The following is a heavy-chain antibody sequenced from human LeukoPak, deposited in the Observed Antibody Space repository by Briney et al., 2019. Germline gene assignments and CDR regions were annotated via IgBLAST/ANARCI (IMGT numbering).Heavy chain of an antibody. Sequence: GGSLRLSCAASGFTFRSYAMSWVRQAPGKGLEWVSVISGSGGSTYYADSVKGRFTISRDNSKNTLYLQMNSLRAEDTAVYYCARSVPDYTRFDYWGQGALVTVSP. CDR2: ISGSGGST. V-gene: IGHV3-23*01. CDR1: GFTFRSYA. D-gene: IGHD4-11*01. CDR3: ARSVPDYTRFDY. J-gene: IGHJ4*02.